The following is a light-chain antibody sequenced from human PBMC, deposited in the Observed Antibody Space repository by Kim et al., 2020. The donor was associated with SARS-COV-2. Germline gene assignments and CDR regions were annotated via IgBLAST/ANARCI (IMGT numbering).Light chain of an antibody. V-gene: IGLV3-21*04. CDR1: NIGTKS. J-gene: IGLJ3*02. CDR2: YDT. Sequence: SYELTQPPSVSAAPGETARISCGGNNIGTKSVHWYELKPGQAPVLVIYYDTDRPSGIPERVSGTNSGNTATLTISRVEAGDEADYFCQVWDSDNNHWVFGGGTQLTV. CDR3: QVWDSDNNHWV.